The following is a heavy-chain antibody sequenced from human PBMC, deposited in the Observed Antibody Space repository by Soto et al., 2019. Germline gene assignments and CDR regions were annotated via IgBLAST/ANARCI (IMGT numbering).Heavy chain of an antibody. CDR3: GSLVSGTVVDVSHV. Sequence: QVLLVQSEAEVKKPGSSVKVSCKASGGTFRKFAISWVRQAPGQGLEWMGGILPKTGTSSYAQKFQGRVTFSADESSRTASMALSSLRSDDTAVYYCGSLVSGTVVDVSHVWGQGTLVTVSS. CDR2: ILPKTGTS. D-gene: IGHD1-7*01. CDR1: GGTFRKFA. V-gene: IGHV1-69*12. J-gene: IGHJ3*01.